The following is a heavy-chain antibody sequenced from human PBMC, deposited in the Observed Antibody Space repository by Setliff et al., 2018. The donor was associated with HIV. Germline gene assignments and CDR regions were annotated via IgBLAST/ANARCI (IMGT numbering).Heavy chain of an antibody. CDR2: IYYTGST. CDR1: GGSISSYY. D-gene: IGHD3-22*01. CDR3: ARQVPIPGVAVTPIDF. J-gene: IGHJ4*02. Sequence: PSETLSLTCTVSGGSISSYYWSWIRQPPGKGLEWIGYIYYTGSTTYSPSLKSRLTISVDTSQHQFSLELTSVTAADTAVYYCARQVPIPGVAVTPIDFWGQGILVTVSS. V-gene: IGHV4-59*08.